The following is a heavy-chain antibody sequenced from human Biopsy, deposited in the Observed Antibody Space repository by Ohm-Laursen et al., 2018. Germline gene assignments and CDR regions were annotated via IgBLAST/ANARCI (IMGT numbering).Heavy chain of an antibody. J-gene: IGHJ2*01. CDR3: ASAGYNPDWNFDL. Sequence: SETLSLTCTVSGGPIDSYYRSWIRQPPGKALEWIGYIYFTGRTSYNPSLNSRVTMSVNKSKKQFSLRLSSGTAADTAVYYCASAGYNPDWNFDLWGRGTRVTVSS. V-gene: IGHV4-59*12. D-gene: IGHD5-24*01. CDR2: IYFTGRT. CDR1: GGPIDSYY.